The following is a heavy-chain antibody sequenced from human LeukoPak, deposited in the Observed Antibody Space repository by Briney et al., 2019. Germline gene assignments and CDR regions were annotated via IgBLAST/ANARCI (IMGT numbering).Heavy chain of an antibody. V-gene: IGHV4-39*01. Sequence: SQTLPLTCTVSGGSIRSSRYYWGWIRQPRGKGLECVASIYSNGGTYYNPSLRSQVTMSVDTSKNQFSLKLTSVTAAETAVYYCGNFDFWGQGTMVIVSS. CDR1: GGSIRSSRYY. CDR2: IYSNGGT. CDR3: GNFDF. J-gene: IGHJ3*01.